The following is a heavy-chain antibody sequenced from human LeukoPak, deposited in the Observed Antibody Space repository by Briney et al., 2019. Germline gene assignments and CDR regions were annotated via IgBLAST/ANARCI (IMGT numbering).Heavy chain of an antibody. J-gene: IGHJ3*02. CDR3: ARLVGAMIVVDRNAFDI. V-gene: IGHV4-34*01. CDR1: GASFSGYY. Sequence: SETLSLTCAVYGASFSGYYWNWIRQPPGKGLEWIGKIYHSGSTNYNPSLKSRVTISVDTSKNQFSLKLSSVTAADTAVYYCARLVGAMIVVDRNAFDIWGQGTMVTVSS. D-gene: IGHD3-22*01. CDR2: IYHSGST.